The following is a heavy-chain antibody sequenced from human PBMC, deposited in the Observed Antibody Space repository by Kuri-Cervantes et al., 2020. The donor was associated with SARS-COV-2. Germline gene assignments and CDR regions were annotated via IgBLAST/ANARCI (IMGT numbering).Heavy chain of an antibody. D-gene: IGHD6-6*01. V-gene: IGHV3-21*01. CDR2: IDPSSRYM. Sequence: LKISCAASGFTFSSHCMNWVRQAPGKGLEWVSSIDPSSRYMSYADSMKGRFTISRDNAKNSLYLQMNSLRAEDTAVYYCVRGLFRQLAEFDYWGQGILVTVSS. CDR3: VRGLFRQLAEFDY. J-gene: IGHJ4*02. CDR1: GFTFSSHC.